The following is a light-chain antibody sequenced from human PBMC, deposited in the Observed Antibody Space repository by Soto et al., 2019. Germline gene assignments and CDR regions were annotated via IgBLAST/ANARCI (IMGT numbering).Light chain of an antibody. Sequence: EIVMTQSPATLSVSPGEPATLSCRSRQSVSSDLAWYQQKPGQAPRLLIYGASTRATGIPARFSGTGSGTEFTLTISTLQAEDFAVYYCQQYNNWPLTFGGGTKVEIK. V-gene: IGKV3-15*01. J-gene: IGKJ4*01. CDR2: GAS. CDR1: QSVSSD. CDR3: QQYNNWPLT.